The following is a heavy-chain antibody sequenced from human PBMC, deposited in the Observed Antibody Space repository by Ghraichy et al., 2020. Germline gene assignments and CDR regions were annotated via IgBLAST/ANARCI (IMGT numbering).Heavy chain of an antibody. D-gene: IGHD3-22*01. J-gene: IGHJ4*02. CDR2: IYYSGST. CDR1: GGSISSSSYY. CDR3: ARGVTYYYDSSGYYQD. Sequence: ESLNISCTVSGGSISSSSYYWGWIRQPPGKGLDWIGSIYYSGSTYYNPSLKSRVTISVDTSKNQFSLKLSSVTAVDTAVYYCARGVTYYYDSSGYYQDWGQGTLVTVSS. V-gene: IGHV4-39*01.